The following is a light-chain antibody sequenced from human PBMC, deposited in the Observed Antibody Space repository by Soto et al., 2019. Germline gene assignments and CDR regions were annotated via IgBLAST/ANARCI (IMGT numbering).Light chain of an antibody. CDR2: DSD. Sequence: QSALTQPPSLSAAPGQKVTISCSGGSSNIGNYDVYWYQQRPGTAPKLLIYDSDKRRSGIPDRFSGSKSGTSATLTITGLQTGDEADYFCGAWDNSLYGALFGGGTKLTVL. V-gene: IGLV1-51*01. CDR3: GAWDNSLYGAL. CDR1: SSNIGNYD. J-gene: IGLJ2*01.